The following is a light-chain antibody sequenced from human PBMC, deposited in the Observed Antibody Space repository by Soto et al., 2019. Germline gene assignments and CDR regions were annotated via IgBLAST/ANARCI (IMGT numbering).Light chain of an antibody. V-gene: IGLV2-23*02. CDR1: TSDIG. CDR3: CSYAGTTTPFV. Sequence: QSVLTQPASVSGSPGQSITISCPGTTSDIGVSWYQQHPGEATKLMIFEVNKRPSGVSNRFSGSTSGNTASLTISGLQAEDEADYYCCSYAGTTTPFVFGAGTKVTVL. CDR2: EVN. J-gene: IGLJ1*01.